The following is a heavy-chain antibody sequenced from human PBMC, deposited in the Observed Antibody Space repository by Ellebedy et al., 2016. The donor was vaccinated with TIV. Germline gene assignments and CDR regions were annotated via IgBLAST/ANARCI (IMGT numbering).Heavy chain of an antibody. CDR1: GGSISSSSYY. J-gene: IGHJ4*02. CDR3: ARPSYSGSYVGDDY. CDR2: IYYSGST. Sequence: SETLSLXXTASGGSISSSSYYWGCIRQPPGKGLEWIGSIYYSGSTYYNPSLKSRVTISVDTSKNQFSLKLSSVTAADTAVYYCARPSYSGSYVGDDYWGQGTLVTVSS. D-gene: IGHD1-26*01. V-gene: IGHV4-39*01.